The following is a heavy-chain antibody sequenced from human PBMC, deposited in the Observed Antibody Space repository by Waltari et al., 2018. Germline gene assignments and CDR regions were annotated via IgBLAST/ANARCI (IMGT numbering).Heavy chain of an antibody. J-gene: IGHJ4*02. CDR2: MNPNSVNT. CDR3: ARVFYDSSGYSRDFDY. CDR1: GYTFTSYD. V-gene: IGHV1-8*01. Sequence: QVQLVQSGAEVKKPGASVKVSCKASGYTFTSYDINWVRQATGQGLEWMGWMNPNSVNTGYAQQFQGRVTMTRNTSISTAYMGLSSLRSEDTAVYYCARVFYDSSGYSRDFDYWGQGTLVTVSS. D-gene: IGHD3-22*01.